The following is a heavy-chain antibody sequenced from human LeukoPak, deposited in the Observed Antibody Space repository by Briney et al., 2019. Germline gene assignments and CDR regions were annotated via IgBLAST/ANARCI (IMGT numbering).Heavy chain of an antibody. CDR1: GSTFDGYA. J-gene: IGHJ4*02. CDR3: AKAAYDILTGYLLYYFDY. V-gene: IGHV3-43*02. D-gene: IGHD3-9*01. CDR2: ISGVGGIT. Sequence: GGSLRLSCAASGSTFDGYAMHWVRHAPGKGLEWVSLISGVGGITYYADSVKGRFTISRDNSKNSLYLQMNSLRTEDTALYYCAKAAYDILTGYLLYYFDYWGQGTLVTVSS.